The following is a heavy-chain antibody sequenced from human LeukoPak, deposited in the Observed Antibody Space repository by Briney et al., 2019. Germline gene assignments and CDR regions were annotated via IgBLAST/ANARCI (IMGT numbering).Heavy chain of an antibody. CDR3: ARDQDCSSTSCYYYYYYYMDV. CDR1: GGSISSYY. D-gene: IGHD2-2*01. Sequence: SETLSLTCTVSGGSISSYYWSWIRQPAGKGLEWIGRIYTSGSTNYNPSLKSRVTMSVDTSKNQFSLKLSSVTAADTAVYYCARDQDCSSTSCYYYYYYYMDVWGKGTTVTVSS. V-gene: IGHV4-4*07. J-gene: IGHJ6*03. CDR2: IYTSGST.